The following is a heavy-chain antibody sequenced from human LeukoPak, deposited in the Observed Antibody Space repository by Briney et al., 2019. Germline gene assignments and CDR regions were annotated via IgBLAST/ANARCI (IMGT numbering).Heavy chain of an antibody. CDR2: ISSSGSTI. J-gene: IGHJ4*02. V-gene: IGHV3-48*03. CDR3: ARSNYDYVWGTYYFDY. Sequence: GGSLRLSCAASGFTFSSYEMNWVRQAPGKGLERVSYISSSGSTIYYADSVKGRFTISRDNAKNSLYLQMNSLRAEDTAVYYCARSNYDYVWGTYYFDYWGQGTLVTVSS. D-gene: IGHD3-16*01. CDR1: GFTFSSYE.